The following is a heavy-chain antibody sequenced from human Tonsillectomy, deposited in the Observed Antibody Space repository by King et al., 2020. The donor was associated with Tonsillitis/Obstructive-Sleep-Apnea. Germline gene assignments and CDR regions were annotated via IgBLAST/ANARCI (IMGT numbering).Heavy chain of an antibody. Sequence: VQLVESGAEVKKPGESLTISCKGSGYSFTTYWIGWVRQMPGKGLEWMGIIYPGDSHTRYSPSFQGQVTISADKSISTAYLQWSSLKASDTAMYYCARRVLGYCSGGSCPDAFDIWGQGTMVTVSS. CDR3: ARRVLGYCSGGSCPDAFDI. D-gene: IGHD2-15*01. CDR2: IYPGDSHT. J-gene: IGHJ3*02. V-gene: IGHV5-51*01. CDR1: GYSFTTYW.